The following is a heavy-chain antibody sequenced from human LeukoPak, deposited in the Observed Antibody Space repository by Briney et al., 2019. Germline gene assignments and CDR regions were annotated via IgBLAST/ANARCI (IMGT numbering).Heavy chain of an antibody. V-gene: IGHV4-59*08. CDR3: ARHSRDGYNPWYFDY. Sequence: PSETLSFTCTVSGGSISSYYWSWIRQPPGKGLEWIGYIYYSGSTNYNPSLKSRVTISVDTSKNQFSLKLSSVTAADTAVYYCARHSRDGYNPWYFDYWGQGTLVTVSS. CDR2: IYYSGST. J-gene: IGHJ4*02. CDR1: GGSISSYY. D-gene: IGHD5-24*01.